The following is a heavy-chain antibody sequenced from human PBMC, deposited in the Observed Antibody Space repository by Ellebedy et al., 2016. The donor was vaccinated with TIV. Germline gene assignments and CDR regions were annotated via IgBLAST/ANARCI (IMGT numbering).Heavy chain of an antibody. CDR1: GFTFSSYS. J-gene: IGHJ4*02. V-gene: IGHV3-23*01. D-gene: IGHD2-8*01. CDR3: AKDLGYTYGSPG. Sequence: GESLKISCAASGFTFSSYSMNWVRQAPGKGLEWVSGISASGGSTYYADAVKGRFTMSRDNFRNTLYLQVNSLRAEDTAVYYCAKDLGYTYGSPGWGQGTLVTVSS. CDR2: ISASGGST.